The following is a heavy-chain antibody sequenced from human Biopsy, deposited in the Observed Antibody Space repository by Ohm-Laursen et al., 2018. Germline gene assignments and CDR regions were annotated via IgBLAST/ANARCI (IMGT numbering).Heavy chain of an antibody. D-gene: IGHD3-9*01. CDR3: AKVSPTILSSFDY. CDR2: ISASSSYI. CDR1: GVTLSGYG. Sequence: SLRLSCAASGVTLSGYGMNWVRQAPGKGLEWVSSISASSSYIYYADSVKGRFTVSRDNTKNTLYLQMNSLRAEDTAVYYCAKVSPTILSSFDYWGQGTLVTVSS. V-gene: IGHV3-21*04. J-gene: IGHJ4*02.